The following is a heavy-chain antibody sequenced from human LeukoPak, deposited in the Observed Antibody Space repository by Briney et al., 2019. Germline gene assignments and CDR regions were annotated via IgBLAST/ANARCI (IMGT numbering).Heavy chain of an antibody. J-gene: IGHJ6*02. Sequence: PGGSLRLSCAASGFTFSSYWMSWARQAPGRGLEWVANIKQDGSEKYYVDSVEGRFTISRDNAKNSLYLQMNSLRAEDTAVYYCARLSTSTLYRGGSVYYYNYGMDVWGQGTTVTVSS. CDR1: GFTFSSYW. V-gene: IGHV3-7*01. CDR3: ARLSTSTLYRGGSVYYYNYGMDV. CDR2: IKQDGSEK. D-gene: IGHD2-2*01.